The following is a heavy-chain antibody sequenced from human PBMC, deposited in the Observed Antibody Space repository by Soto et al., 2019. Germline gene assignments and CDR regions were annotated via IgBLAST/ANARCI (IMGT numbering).Heavy chain of an antibody. Sequence: SETLSLTCTVSGGSINSGDYYWSSIRQPPGKGLEWIGNIYYSGSTNYNPSLKSRVTISVDTSKNQFSLNLSSVTAADTAVFFCARGHFYGSGSYFANWFDPWGQGTLVTVSS. J-gene: IGHJ5*02. CDR2: IYYSGST. CDR3: ARGHFYGSGSYFANWFDP. CDR1: GGSINSGDYY. D-gene: IGHD3-10*01. V-gene: IGHV4-30-4*01.